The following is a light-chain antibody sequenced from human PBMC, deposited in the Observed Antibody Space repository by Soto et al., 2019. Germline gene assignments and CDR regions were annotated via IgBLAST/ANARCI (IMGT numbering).Light chain of an antibody. J-gene: IGLJ3*02. Sequence: NFMLTQPHSVSESPGKTVTISCTGSSGSNARNSVQWYQQRPGSAPTTVIYEDNQRPSGVPDRFSGSIDSSSNSASLTISGLKSEDEADYYCQSYDSSTNWVFGGGTKLTVL. CDR1: SGSNARNS. CDR2: EDN. CDR3: QSYDSSTNWV. V-gene: IGLV6-57*02.